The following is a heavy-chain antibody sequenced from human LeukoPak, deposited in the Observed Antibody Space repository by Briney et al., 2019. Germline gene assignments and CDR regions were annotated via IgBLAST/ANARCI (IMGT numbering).Heavy chain of an antibody. CDR3: AELGITMIGGV. Sequence: GGSLRLSCAASGFTFSDTWMHWVRQVPGEGLVWVSRIRSDESDTRYAESVKGRFTISRDNAKNTLYLQMNSLRAEDTAVYYCAELGITMIGGVWGKGTTVTISS. V-gene: IGHV3-74*01. CDR2: IRSDESDT. CDR1: GFTFSDTW. J-gene: IGHJ6*04. D-gene: IGHD3-10*02.